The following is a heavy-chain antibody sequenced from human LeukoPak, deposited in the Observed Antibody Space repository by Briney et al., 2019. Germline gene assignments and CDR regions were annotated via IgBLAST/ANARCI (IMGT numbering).Heavy chain of an antibody. V-gene: IGHV3-23*01. CDR1: GFTFNRAW. D-gene: IGHD2-2*01. Sequence: GGSLRLSCAGSGFTFNRAWMIWVRQAPGKGLEWVSAISGSGGSTYYADSVKGRFTISRDNSKNTLYLQMNSLRAEDTAVYYCAKDRIVVVPAAMDYWGQGTLVTVSS. CDR2: ISGSGGST. CDR3: AKDRIVVVPAAMDY. J-gene: IGHJ4*02.